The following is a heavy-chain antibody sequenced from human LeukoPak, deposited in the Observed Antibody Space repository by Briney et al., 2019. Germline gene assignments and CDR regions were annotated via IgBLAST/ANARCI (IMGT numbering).Heavy chain of an antibody. CDR3: AKDSVKVTTVRRVPHYMDV. Sequence: PGGSLRLSCEASGFTFSSYSMNWVRQAPGKGLEWVAFIRYDGSIKYYADSVKGRFTISRDNSKNTLYLQMNSLRAEDTAVYYCAKDSVKVTTVRRVPHYMDVWGKGTTVTISS. CDR1: GFTFSSYS. CDR2: IRYDGSIK. V-gene: IGHV3-30*02. J-gene: IGHJ6*03. D-gene: IGHD4-17*01.